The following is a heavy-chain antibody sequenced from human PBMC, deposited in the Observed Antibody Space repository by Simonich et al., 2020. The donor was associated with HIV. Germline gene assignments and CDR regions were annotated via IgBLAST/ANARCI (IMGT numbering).Heavy chain of an antibody. CDR2: KNPNSGDT. J-gene: IGHJ3*02. V-gene: IGHV1-2*02. CDR1: GYTFIDYY. Sequence: QVQLVQSGAEVKKPGASVKVSCKASGYTFIDYYIHWVRQAPGQGPEGRGWKNPNSGDTRNAQKFQGRVTMTRETSISTTYRELSSLRSDDTAVYFCTRGPSHGAFDIWGQGTMVTVSS. CDR3: TRGPSHGAFDI.